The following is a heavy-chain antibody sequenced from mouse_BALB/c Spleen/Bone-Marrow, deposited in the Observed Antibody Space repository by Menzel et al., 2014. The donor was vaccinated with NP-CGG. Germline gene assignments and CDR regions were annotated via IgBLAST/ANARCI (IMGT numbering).Heavy chain of an antibody. J-gene: IGHJ2*01. CDR1: GYTFTSSV. V-gene: IGHV1-14*01. D-gene: IGHD2-14*01. CDR2: FNPYNDGS. CDR3: AKGGNYRYDFDY. Sequence: VQLQQPGPELVKPGASVKMSCKASGYTFTSSVMHWVKQKPGQGLEWIGYFNPYNDGSKYNEKFKGKATLTSDKSSSTAYMELSSLTSEDSALYNCAKGGNYRYDFDYWGEGTTLTGSS.